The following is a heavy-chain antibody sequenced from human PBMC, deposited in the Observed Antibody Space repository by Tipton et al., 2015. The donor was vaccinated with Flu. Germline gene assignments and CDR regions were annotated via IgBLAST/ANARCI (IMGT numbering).Heavy chain of an antibody. CDR2: IIPMFGTT. Sequence: QVQLVQSGAEVKKPGSSVKVSCKTSGDTFSSDTITWVRQAPGQGLEWMGGIIPMFGTTKYAQKFQGRVTITADASTSTTYMELSSLRSEDTAVYYCARGLWVGGDSQRNGMDVWGQGTTVTVSS. CDR3: ARGLWVGGDSQRNGMDV. D-gene: IGHD2-21*02. CDR1: GDTFSSDT. J-gene: IGHJ6*02. V-gene: IGHV1-69*01.